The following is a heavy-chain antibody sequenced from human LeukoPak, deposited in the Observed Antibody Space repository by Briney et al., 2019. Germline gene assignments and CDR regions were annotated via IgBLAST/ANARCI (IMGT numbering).Heavy chain of an antibody. CDR1: GFTFSSYS. D-gene: IGHD5-18*01. V-gene: IGHV3-21*01. J-gene: IGHJ6*02. CDR3: ARDTRPDTAMVKDYYGMDV. Sequence: GGSLRLSCAASGFTFSSYSMNWVRQAPGKGLEWVSSIGSSSSYIYYADSVKGRFTISRDNAKNSLYLQMNSLRAEDTAVYYCARDTRPDTAMVKDYYGMDVWGQGTTVTVSS. CDR2: IGSSSSYI.